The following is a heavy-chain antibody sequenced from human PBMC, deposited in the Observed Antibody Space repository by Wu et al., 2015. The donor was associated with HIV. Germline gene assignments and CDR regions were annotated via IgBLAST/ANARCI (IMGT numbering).Heavy chain of an antibody. CDR2: INPNSGGT. CDR3: ARRRAVGVEEGAFDI. D-gene: IGHD3-16*01. CDR1: GYTFTGYY. V-gene: IGHV1-2*02. J-gene: IGHJ3*02. Sequence: QVQLVQSGAEVKKPGASVKVSCKASGYTFTGYYMHWVRQAPGQGLEWMGWINPNSGGTNYAQKFQGRVTMARDTSISTAYMELSRLRSDDTAVYYCARRRAVGVEEGAFDIVGPRDKSVTVSS.